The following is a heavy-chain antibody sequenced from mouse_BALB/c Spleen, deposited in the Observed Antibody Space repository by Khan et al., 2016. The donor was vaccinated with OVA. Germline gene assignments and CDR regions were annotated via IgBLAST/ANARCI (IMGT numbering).Heavy chain of an antibody. CDR3: ARDYGSLYWYFDV. CDR1: GISITSGNYR. Sequence: EVQLVESGPGLVKPSQTVSLTCTVTGISITSGNYRWSWIRQFPGNKLEWIGNIYYSGTVTYNPSLTSRTTITRDTSKNQFFLEMNSLTAEDTATYYCARDYGSLYWYFDVGGAGTTVTVSS. D-gene: IGHD1-1*01. J-gene: IGHJ1*01. CDR2: IYYSGTV. V-gene: IGHV3-5*02.